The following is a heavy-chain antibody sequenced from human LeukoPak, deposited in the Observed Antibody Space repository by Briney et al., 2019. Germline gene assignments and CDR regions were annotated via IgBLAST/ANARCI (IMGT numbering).Heavy chain of an antibody. D-gene: IGHD2-2*01. CDR3: ASHCSSTSCYSAPYSFDY. Sequence: GGSLRLSCAASGFTVSSNYMSWVRQAPGKGLEWVSVIYSGGSTYYADSVKGRFTISRDNSKITLYLQMNSLRAEDTAVYYCASHCSSTSCYSAPYSFDYWGQGTLVTVSS. CDR2: IYSGGST. V-gene: IGHV3-53*01. CDR1: GFTVSSNY. J-gene: IGHJ4*02.